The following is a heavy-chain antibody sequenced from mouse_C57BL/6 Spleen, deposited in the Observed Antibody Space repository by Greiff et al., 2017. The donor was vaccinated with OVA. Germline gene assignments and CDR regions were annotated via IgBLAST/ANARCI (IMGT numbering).Heavy chain of an antibody. V-gene: IGHV1-52*01. J-gene: IGHJ1*03. Sequence: QVQLQQPGAELVRPGSSVKLSCKASGYTFTSYWMHWVKQRPIQGLEWIGNIDPSDSETHYNQKFKDKATLTVDQSSSTAYMQLSSLTSEDSAVYYCARGFSYDYYWYFDVWGTGTTVTVSS. CDR1: GYTFTSYW. D-gene: IGHD2-4*01. CDR3: ARGFSYDYYWYFDV. CDR2: IDPSDSET.